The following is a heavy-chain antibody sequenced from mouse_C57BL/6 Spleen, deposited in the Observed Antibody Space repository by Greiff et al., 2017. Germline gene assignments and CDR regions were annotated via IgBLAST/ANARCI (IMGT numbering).Heavy chain of an antibody. V-gene: IGHV1-69*01. CDR1: GYTFTSYW. CDR3: ASDLYYGDNYGYAKDY. CDR2: IDPSDSYT. Sequence: VQLQQPGAELVMPGASVKLSCKASGYTFTSYWMHWVKQRPGQGLEWIGEIDPSDSYTNYNQKFKGKSTLTVDKSSSTAYMQLSSLTSEDSAVYYCASDLYYGDNYGYAKDYWGQGTTVTVSS. D-gene: IGHD1-1*02. J-gene: IGHJ4*01.